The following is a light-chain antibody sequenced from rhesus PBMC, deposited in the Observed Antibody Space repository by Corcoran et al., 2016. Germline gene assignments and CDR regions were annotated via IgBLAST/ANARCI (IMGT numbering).Light chain of an antibody. J-gene: IGKJ2*01. CDR3: QHSYGTPYS. CDR1: ESVNDD. V-gene: IGKV1-74*01. CDR2: KAS. Sequence: DIQMIQSSSSLPASVGDRVTITCWASESVNDDSLWYQQKTGKAPKLLIYKASILQSGVPSRFSGSGSWTDFTLPIRSLQPEDFTTYCCQHSYGTPYSFGQGTKVEIK.